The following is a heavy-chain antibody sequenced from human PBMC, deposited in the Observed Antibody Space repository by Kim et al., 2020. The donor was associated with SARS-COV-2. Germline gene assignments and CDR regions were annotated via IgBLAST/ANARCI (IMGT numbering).Heavy chain of an antibody. Sequence: SETLSLTCTVSGGSISSYYWSWIRQPPGKGLEWIGYIYYSGSTNYNPSLKSRVTISVDTSKNQFSLKLSSVTAADTAVYYCARAGKRLHNYYYGMDVWGQGTTVTVSS. CDR3: ARAGKRLHNYYYGMDV. J-gene: IGHJ6*02. CDR1: GGSISSYY. D-gene: IGHD4-4*01. V-gene: IGHV4-59*01. CDR2: IYYSGST.